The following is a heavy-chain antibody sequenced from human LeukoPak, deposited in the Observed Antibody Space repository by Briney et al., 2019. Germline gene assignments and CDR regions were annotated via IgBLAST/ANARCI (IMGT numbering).Heavy chain of an antibody. J-gene: IGHJ5*02. CDR2: IYYSGST. CDR1: GGSISSYY. D-gene: IGHD3-22*01. CDR3: AREGGFSSGYLNNWFDP. Sequence: SETLSLTCTVSGGSISSYYWSWIRQPPGKRLEWIGYIYYSGSTNYNPSLKSRVTISVDTSKNQFSLKLSSVTAADTAVYYCAREGGFSSGYLNNWFDPWGQGTLVIVSS. V-gene: IGHV4-59*01.